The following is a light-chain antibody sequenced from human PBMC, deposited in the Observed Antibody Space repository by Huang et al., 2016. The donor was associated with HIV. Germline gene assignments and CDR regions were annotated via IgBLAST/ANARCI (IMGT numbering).Light chain of an antibody. CDR1: QGVSSS. Sequence: EVVLTQSPATLSLSPGERATLSCRASQGVSSSFAWYQQKPGQAPRLLIDAASVRATGIPARFSGSASGTDFTLTISSLEPEDFAVYYCQQRRNWPPYTFGQGTKLEIK. V-gene: IGKV3-11*01. CDR3: QQRRNWPPYT. J-gene: IGKJ2*01. CDR2: AAS.